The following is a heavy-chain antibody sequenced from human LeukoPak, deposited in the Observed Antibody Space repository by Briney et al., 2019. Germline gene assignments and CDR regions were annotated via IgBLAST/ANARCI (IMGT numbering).Heavy chain of an antibody. CDR2: IKQDGSEK. D-gene: IGHD6-13*01. CDR1: GFTFSSYG. CDR3: ARVKQQLHYYYYMDV. J-gene: IGHJ6*03. V-gene: IGHV3-7*01. Sequence: PGRSLRLSCAASGFTFSSYGMHWVRQAPGKGLEWVANIKQDGSEKYYVDSVKGRFTISRDNAKNSLYLQMNSLRAEDTAVYYCARVKQQLHYYYYMDVWGKGTTVTVSS.